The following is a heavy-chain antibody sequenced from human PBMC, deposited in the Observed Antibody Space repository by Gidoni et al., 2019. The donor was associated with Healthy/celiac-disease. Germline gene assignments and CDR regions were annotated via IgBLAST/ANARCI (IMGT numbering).Heavy chain of an antibody. V-gene: IGHV1-69*01. J-gene: IGHJ6*02. CDR2: IIPIFGTA. CDR3: ARVRVTSYYDSSGSSPYYYYYGMDV. CDR1: GGTFSSYA. Sequence: QVQLVQSGAEVKKPGSAVKVSCKASGGTFSSYAIRWVRQAPGQGLEWMGGIIPIFGTANYAQKFQGRVTITADESTSTAYMELSSLRSEDTAVYYCARVRVTSYYDSSGSSPYYYYYGMDVWGQGTTVTVSS. D-gene: IGHD3-22*01.